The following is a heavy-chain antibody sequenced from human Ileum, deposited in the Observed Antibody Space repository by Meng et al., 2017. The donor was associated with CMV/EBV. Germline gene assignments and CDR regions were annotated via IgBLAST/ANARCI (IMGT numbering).Heavy chain of an antibody. CDR1: RFTFSIST. J-gene: IGHJ3*02. Sequence: LSCAASRFTFSISTMNWVRQAPGKGLEWVSSIDSYSNYIYSADSVKGRFTISRDNAKNSLYLQMNSLRAEDTAVYYCARTHDAFDIWGQGTMVTVSS. CDR2: IDSYSNYI. V-gene: IGHV3-21*01. CDR3: ARTHDAFDI.